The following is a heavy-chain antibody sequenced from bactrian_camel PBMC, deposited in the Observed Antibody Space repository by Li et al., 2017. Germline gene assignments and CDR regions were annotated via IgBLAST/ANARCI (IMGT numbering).Heavy chain of an antibody. CDR2: IDLGGGAE. J-gene: IGHJ4*01. CDR3: AANGVLQHYGGWYLRSTDDKY. D-gene: IGHD5*01. Sequence: QVQLVESGGDSVQPGGSLRLSCAFSVDRHKTNCVAWFRQRPGQEREGLAVIDLGGGAETYIDSVKGRFTISRDNAQKMVYLLMNSLKPEDTAMYYCAANGVLQHYGGWYLRSTDDKYWGQGTQVTVS. V-gene: IGHV3S25*01. CDR1: VDRHKTNC.